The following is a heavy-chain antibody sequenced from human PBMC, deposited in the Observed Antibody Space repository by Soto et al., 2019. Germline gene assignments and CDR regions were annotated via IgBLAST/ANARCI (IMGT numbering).Heavy chain of an antibody. J-gene: IGHJ6*02. CDR2: INPGGPYT. D-gene: IGHD1-20*01. CDR1: GYTFINYY. Sequence: QMQLMQSGAEVKKPGASVKISCKASGYTFINYYLHWVRQAPGQGLEWMGIINPGGPYTTYAQKFQGRVTMTRDTSTNTVYMELSSLRSEDTAVYYCARDPPITGSLRGTPLMDVWGQGTTVTVSS. CDR3: ARDPPITGSLRGTPLMDV. V-gene: IGHV1-46*01.